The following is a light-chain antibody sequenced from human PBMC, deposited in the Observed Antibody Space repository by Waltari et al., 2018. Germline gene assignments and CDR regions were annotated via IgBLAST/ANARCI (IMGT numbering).Light chain of an antibody. J-gene: IGKJ4*01. CDR2: AAS. CDR1: QDIMSW. Sequence: DIQMTQSPSSVSASVGDRVTITCRASQDIMSWLAWYQQKPGKAPRLLIYAASTLQSGVPSRFGGSGSGTDFTLTISSLQPEDFATYFCLQGKRFPFTFGGGTNLEIK. CDR3: LQGKRFPFT. V-gene: IGKV1-12*01.